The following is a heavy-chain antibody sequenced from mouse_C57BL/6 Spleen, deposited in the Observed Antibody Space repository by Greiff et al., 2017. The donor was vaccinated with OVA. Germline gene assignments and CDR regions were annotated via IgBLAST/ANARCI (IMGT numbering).Heavy chain of an antibody. V-gene: IGHV1-50*01. D-gene: IGHD1-1*01. CDR3: ARYYGSSPYWYFDV. CDR2: IDPSDSYT. J-gene: IGHJ1*03. Sequence: QVQLQQPGAELVKPGASVKLSCKASGYTFTSYWMQWVKKRPGQGLEWIGEIDPSDSYTNYNQKFKGKATLTVDTSSSTAYMQLSSLTSEDAAVYYCARYYGSSPYWYFDVWGTGTTVTVSS. CDR1: GYTFTSYW.